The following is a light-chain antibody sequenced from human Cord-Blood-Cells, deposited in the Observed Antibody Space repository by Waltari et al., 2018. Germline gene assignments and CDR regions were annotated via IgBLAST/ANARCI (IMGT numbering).Light chain of an antibody. CDR1: QSISSY. CDR2: PAS. J-gene: IGKJ2*04. Sequence: DSQMTQSPSSLSAVVGDRVTITCQPSQSISSYLNRYQQKPGKAPKLLICPASSLQSGVPARFSGSGSGTDVSLTISTLQPEDFSTYDCQQCNTTPCRFSQGTKLEIK. V-gene: IGKV1-39*01. CDR3: QQCNTTPCR.